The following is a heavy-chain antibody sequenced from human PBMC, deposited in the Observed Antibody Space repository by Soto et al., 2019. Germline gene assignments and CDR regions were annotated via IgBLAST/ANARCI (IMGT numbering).Heavy chain of an antibody. V-gene: IGHV3-15*07. Sequence: PGGSLRLSCAASGFTFSNTWMNWVRQAPGKGLEWVGRIKTKTDGGTIDYAAPVKGRFTISRDDSKNTLYLQMNSLKTEDTAVYYFTTKGPSSWTNFDFSGQGSLVTVSS. CDR1: GFTFSNTW. J-gene: IGHJ4*02. CDR3: TTKGPSSWTNFDF. CDR2: IKTKTDGGTI. D-gene: IGHD6-13*01.